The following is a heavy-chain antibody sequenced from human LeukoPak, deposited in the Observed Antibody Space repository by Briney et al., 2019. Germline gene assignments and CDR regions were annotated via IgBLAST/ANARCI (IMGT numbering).Heavy chain of an antibody. D-gene: IGHD4-23*01. V-gene: IGHV3-11*01. Sequence: GGSLRLSCAASGFTFDDFALHWVRQAPGKGLEWVSYISSSGSTIYYADSVKGRFTISRDNAKNSLYLQMNSLRAEDTAVYYCASEGSYAVVTPVDYWGQGTLVTVSS. J-gene: IGHJ4*02. CDR1: GFTFDDFA. CDR3: ASEGSYAVVTPVDY. CDR2: ISSSGSTI.